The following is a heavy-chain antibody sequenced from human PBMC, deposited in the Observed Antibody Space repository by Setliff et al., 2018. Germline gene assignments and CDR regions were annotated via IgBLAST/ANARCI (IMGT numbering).Heavy chain of an antibody. D-gene: IGHD2-8*01. J-gene: IGHJ4*02. V-gene: IGHV1-18*01. CDR1: GYTFINFG. Sequence: ASVKVSCKASGYTFINFGISWVRQAPGQGLEWVGWISPYTGSTYYAPRLQDRVTLTADTSTNTAYMELGSLISDDTAVYYCSRLVRFCTRTTCQRLSGDDFWGQGTLVTVSS. CDR3: SRLVRFCTRTTCQRLSGDDF. CDR2: ISPYTGST.